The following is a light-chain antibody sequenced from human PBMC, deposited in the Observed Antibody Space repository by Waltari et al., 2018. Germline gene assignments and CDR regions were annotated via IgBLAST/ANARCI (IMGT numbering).Light chain of an antibody. CDR2: GAS. Sequence: EVLLPQSPGTLSLSPGERATLSCRASQSVGRSLAWYQQKPGQAPRLLIYGASTRFTGIPDRFSGSGSGTDFSLTISRLEPEDFAVYYCQHYVRLPATFGQGTTVEIK. J-gene: IGKJ1*01. CDR1: QSVGRS. CDR3: QHYVRLPAT. V-gene: IGKV3-20*01.